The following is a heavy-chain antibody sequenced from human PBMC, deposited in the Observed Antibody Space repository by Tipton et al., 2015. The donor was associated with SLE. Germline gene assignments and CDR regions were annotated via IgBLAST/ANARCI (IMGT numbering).Heavy chain of an antibody. D-gene: IGHD4-11*01. J-gene: IGHJ4*02. Sequence: LRLSCTVSGDSISNVNYYWNWLRQRPGKGLEWIGYVYYSGNTLYNPSLRSRVTMSLDTSKNQLSLKLRSLTAADSAMYFCARMDYSQFQLLYFESWGQGILVTVSS. CDR3: ARMDYSQFQLLYFES. CDR1: GDSISNVNYY. CDR2: VYYSGNT. V-gene: IGHV4-30-4*08.